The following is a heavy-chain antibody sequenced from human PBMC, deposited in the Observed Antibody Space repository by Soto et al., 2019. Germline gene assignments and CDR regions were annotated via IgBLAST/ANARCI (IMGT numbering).Heavy chain of an antibody. CDR3: AKPLGSGWYWDY. J-gene: IGHJ4*02. V-gene: IGHV3-23*01. CDR1: GFTFSSYA. CDR2: ISGSGGST. Sequence: GGSLRLSCAASGFTFSSYAISWVRQAPGKGLEWVSAISGSGGSTYYADSVKGRFTISRDNSKNTLYLQMNSLRAEDTAVYYCAKPLGSGWYWDYWGQGTLVTVSS. D-gene: IGHD6-19*01.